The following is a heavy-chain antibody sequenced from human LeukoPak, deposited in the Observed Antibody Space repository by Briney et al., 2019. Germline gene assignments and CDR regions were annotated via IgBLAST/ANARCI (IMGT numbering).Heavy chain of an antibody. Sequence: SETLSLTCAVSGGSISSYYWSWIRQPAGKGLEWIGRIYSSGTTTYNPSLKSRVTMSVDTAKNQVSLRLSSVTAADTAVYYCARDSGTTGEVKFDPWGQGSLVTVSS. V-gene: IGHV4-4*07. J-gene: IGHJ5*02. CDR3: ARDSGTTGEVKFDP. D-gene: IGHD3-10*01. CDR2: IYSSGTT. CDR1: GGSISSYY.